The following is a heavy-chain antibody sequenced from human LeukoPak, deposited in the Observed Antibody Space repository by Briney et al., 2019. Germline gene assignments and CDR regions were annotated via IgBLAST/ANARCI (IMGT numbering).Heavy chain of an antibody. CDR1: GGSISSSSWY. Sequence: SEPLSLTCTVSGGSISSSSWYWGWIRQPPGKGLEWIGSIYYSGSTYYNPSLKSRVTISVDTSKNQFSLKLSSVTAADTAVYYCARGNWDPARYYYYYMDVWGKGTTVTVSS. CDR2: IYYSGST. CDR3: ARGNWDPARYYYYYMDV. D-gene: IGHD7-27*01. V-gene: IGHV4-39*01. J-gene: IGHJ6*03.